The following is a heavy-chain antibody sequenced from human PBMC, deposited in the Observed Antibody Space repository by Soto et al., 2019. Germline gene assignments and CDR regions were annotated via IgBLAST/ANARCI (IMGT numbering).Heavy chain of an antibody. CDR1: GLTFSSYA. Sequence: QVQLVQSGAEVKKPGASVRVSCEANGLTFSSYAVHWLRQAPGQRFEWMGWVNAGNGNTKYSQKFQGRLRLTRDPAASASYMALDSLTSEGTCVYFCALGMAALLGWFEAWGQGTLVTVSS. CDR2: VNAGNGNT. V-gene: IGHV1-3*01. D-gene: IGHD6-19*01. J-gene: IGHJ5*02. CDR3: ALGMAALLGWFEA.